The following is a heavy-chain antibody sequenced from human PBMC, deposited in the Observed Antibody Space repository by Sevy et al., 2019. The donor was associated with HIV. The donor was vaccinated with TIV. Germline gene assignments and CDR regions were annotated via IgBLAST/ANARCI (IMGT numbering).Heavy chain of an antibody. J-gene: IGHJ6*02. CDR3: ARDTRVGANFGISYYYYGMDV. CDR2: ISAYNGNT. V-gene: IGHV1-18*01. CDR1: GYTFTSFG. D-gene: IGHD1-26*01. Sequence: ASVKVSCKASGYTFTSFGISWVRQAPGQGLEWMGWISAYNGNTNYAQKFQGRVTMTTDISSTSTAYMELRSLRSDDTAVYYCARDTRVGANFGISYYYYGMDVWGQGTTVTVSS.